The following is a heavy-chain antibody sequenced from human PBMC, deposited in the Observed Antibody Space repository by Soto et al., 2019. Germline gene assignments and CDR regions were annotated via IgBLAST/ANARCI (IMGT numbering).Heavy chain of an antibody. CDR2: ISSSSSYI. D-gene: IGHD1-26*01. CDR3: AREAALRYYPESPNWFDP. CDR1: GFTFSSYS. Sequence: GGSLRLSCAASGFTFSSYSMNWVRQAPGKGLEWVSSISSSSSYIYYADSVKGRFTISRDNAKSSLYLQMNSLRAEDTAVYYCAREAALRYYPESPNWFDPWGQGTLVTVSS. V-gene: IGHV3-21*01. J-gene: IGHJ5*02.